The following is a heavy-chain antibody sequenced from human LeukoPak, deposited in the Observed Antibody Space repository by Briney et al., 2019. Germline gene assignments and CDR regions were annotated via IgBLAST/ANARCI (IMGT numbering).Heavy chain of an antibody. CDR2: IHYSGRT. J-gene: IGHJ5*02. V-gene: IGHV4-59*01. Sequence: SETLSLTCIVSGDSISLFYWSWIRQPPGKGLEWIGYIHYSGRTNYNPSLKSRVTMSLDTSKNHFSLKLRSVTAADTAVYYCARVSPDTATDYGWFGPWGQGSLVTVSS. D-gene: IGHD5-18*01. CDR1: GDSISLFY. CDR3: ARVSPDTATDYGWFGP.